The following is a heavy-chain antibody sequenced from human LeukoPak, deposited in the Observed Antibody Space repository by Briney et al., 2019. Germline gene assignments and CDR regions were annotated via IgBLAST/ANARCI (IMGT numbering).Heavy chain of an antibody. V-gene: IGHV3-48*04. D-gene: IGHD3-10*01. CDR2: ISSSGSTI. CDR1: EFTFSSYS. Sequence: GGSLRLSCAASEFTFSSYSMNWVRQAPGKGLEWVSYISSSGSTIYYADSVKGRFTISRDNAKNSLYLQMNSLRAEDTAVYYCARTVVRGVMGNFDYWGQGTLVTVSS. CDR3: ARTVVRGVMGNFDY. J-gene: IGHJ4*02.